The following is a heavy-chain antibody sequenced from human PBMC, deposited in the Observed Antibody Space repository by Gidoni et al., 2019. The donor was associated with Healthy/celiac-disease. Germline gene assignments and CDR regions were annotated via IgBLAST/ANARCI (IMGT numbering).Heavy chain of an antibody. J-gene: IGHJ3*02. D-gene: IGHD1-20*01. CDR1: GFTFSSYA. CDR3: AKEYNWNDGLGDAFDI. CDR2: ISGSGGST. Sequence: EVQLVESGGGLVQPGGSLRLSCAASGFTFSSYAMSWVRQAPGKGLEGVSAISGSGGSTYYADSVKGRFTISRDNSKNTLYLQMNSLRAEDTAVYYCAKEYNWNDGLGDAFDIWGQGTMVTVSS. V-gene: IGHV3-23*04.